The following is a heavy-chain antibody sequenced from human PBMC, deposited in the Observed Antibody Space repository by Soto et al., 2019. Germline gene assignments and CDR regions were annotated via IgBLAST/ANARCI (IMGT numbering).Heavy chain of an antibody. D-gene: IGHD3-16*01. CDR3: ARSGQLGVAHWWNAFDI. CDR1: GGSISSGDYY. CDR2: IYYSGST. V-gene: IGHV4-30-4*01. Sequence: SSETLSLTCTVSGGSISSGDYYWSWIRQPPGKGLEWIGYIYYSGSTYYNPSLKSRVTISVDTSKIQFSLKLSSVTAADTAVYYCARSGQLGVAHWWNAFDIWGQGTMVTVSS. J-gene: IGHJ3*02.